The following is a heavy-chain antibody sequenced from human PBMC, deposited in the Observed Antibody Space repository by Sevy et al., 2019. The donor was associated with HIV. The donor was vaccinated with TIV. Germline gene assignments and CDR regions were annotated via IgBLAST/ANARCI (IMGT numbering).Heavy chain of an antibody. D-gene: IGHD3-22*01. CDR2: ISGSGGST. CDR1: GFTFSSYA. Sequence: GGSLRLACAASGFTFSSYAMSWVRQAPGKGLEWVSAISGSGGSTYYADSVKGRFTISRDNSKNTLYLQMNSLRAEDTAVYYCAKEKVSYYYDSSGYYDYWVQGTLVTVSS. V-gene: IGHV3-23*01. J-gene: IGHJ4*02. CDR3: AKEKVSYYYDSSGYYDY.